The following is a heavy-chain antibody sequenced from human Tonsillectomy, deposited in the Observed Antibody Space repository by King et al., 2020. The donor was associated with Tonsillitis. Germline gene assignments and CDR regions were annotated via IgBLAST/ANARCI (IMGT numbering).Heavy chain of an antibody. Sequence: VQLVESGGGLVKPGGSLRLSCAASGFNFIDAWMSWVRQAPGKGLEWVGRIKSKAGGGAADYAAPVKGRFTISRDDSESTLYLQMNSLQTDDTAIYYCDLEKCFYSDYWHGVAFHFWGQGTTVTVSS. CDR2: IKSKAGGGAA. CDR1: GFNFIDAW. CDR3: DLEKCFYSDYWHGVAFHF. V-gene: IGHV3-15*01. J-gene: IGHJ3*01. D-gene: IGHD5-12*01.